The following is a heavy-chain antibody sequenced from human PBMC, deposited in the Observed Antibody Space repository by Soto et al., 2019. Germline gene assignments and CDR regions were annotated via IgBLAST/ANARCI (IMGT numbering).Heavy chain of an antibody. CDR2: MNPNSGNT. CDR1: GYTFTSYD. Sequence: ASVKVSCKASGYTFTSYDINWVRQATGQGLEWMGWMNPNSGNTGYAQKFQGRVTMTRNTSISTAYMELRSLRSDDTAVYYCARVPGYSGSLFDYWGQGTLVTVSS. CDR3: ARVPGYSGSLFDY. V-gene: IGHV1-8*01. J-gene: IGHJ4*02. D-gene: IGHD5-12*01.